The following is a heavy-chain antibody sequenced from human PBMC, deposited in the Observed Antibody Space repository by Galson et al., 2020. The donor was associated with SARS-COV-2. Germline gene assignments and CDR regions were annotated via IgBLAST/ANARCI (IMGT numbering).Heavy chain of an antibody. CDR3: VRGSSTYTDY. Sequence: GESLKISCAASGFTFSRYGMHWVRQAPGKGLVWVSRINSDGISTTYADSVKGRFTISRDNAKNTLYLQMNSLRAEDTAVYYCVRGSSTYTDYWGQGTLVTVSS. CDR1: GFTFSRYG. V-gene: IGHV3-74*01. D-gene: IGHD2-2*02. CDR2: INSDGIST. J-gene: IGHJ4*02.